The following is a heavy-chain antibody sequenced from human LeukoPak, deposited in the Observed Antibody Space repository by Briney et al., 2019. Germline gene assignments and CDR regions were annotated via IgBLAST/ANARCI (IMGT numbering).Heavy chain of an antibody. D-gene: IGHD2-15*01. Sequence: SVKVSCKASGGSFSNYAISWVRQAPGQGPEWMGGIIPIFGTAYYAQKFQGRVTITADESTTTAYMELRSLRSDDTAVYYCARVSGVVVSNMGVWGQGTTVTVSS. CDR1: GGSFSNYA. J-gene: IGHJ6*02. CDR2: IIPIFGTA. V-gene: IGHV1-69*13. CDR3: ARVSGVVVSNMGV.